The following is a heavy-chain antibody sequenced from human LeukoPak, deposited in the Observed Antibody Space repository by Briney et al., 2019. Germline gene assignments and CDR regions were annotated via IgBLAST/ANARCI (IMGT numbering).Heavy chain of an antibody. D-gene: IGHD2-15*01. J-gene: IGHJ6*02. Sequence: GGSLRLSCAASGFTFSSNYMTWVRQAPGKGLEWISTIFSDGSTYYPDSVKGRFTISRDNSKNTLYLQMSSLRPDDTAVYHCARDPRVDHSGMDVWGQGTTVTVSS. CDR1: GFTFSSNY. CDR2: IFSDGST. V-gene: IGHV3-66*01. CDR3: ARDPRVDHSGMDV.